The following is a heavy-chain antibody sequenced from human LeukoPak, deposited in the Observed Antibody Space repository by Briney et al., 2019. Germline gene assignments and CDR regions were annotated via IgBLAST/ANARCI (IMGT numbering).Heavy chain of an antibody. CDR2: INHSGST. CDR3: ARGPGYSSGWYLAGFFYDY. J-gene: IGHJ4*02. CDR1: GGSFSGYY. D-gene: IGHD6-19*01. V-gene: IGHV4-34*01. Sequence: PSETLSLTCAVYGGSFSGYYWSWIRQPPGKGLEWIGEINHSGSTNYNPSLKSRVTISVDTSKNQFSLKLSSVTAADTAVYYCARGPGYSSGWYLAGFFYDYWGQGTLVTVSS.